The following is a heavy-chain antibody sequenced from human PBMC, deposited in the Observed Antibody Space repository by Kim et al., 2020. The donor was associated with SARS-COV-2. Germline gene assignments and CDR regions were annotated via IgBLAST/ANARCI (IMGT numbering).Heavy chain of an antibody. Sequence: GGSLRLSCAASGFTFSSYGMHWVRQAPGKGLEWVAVISYDGSNKYYADSVKGRFTISRDNSKNTLYLQMNSLRAEDTAVYYCAKASYDSVYWGQGTLVTVSS. V-gene: IGHV3-30*18. D-gene: IGHD3-22*01. CDR2: ISYDGSNK. J-gene: IGHJ4*02. CDR1: GFTFSSYG. CDR3: AKASYDSVY.